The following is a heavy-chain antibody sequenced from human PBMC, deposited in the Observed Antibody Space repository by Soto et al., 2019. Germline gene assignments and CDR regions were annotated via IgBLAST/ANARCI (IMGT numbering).Heavy chain of an antibody. CDR2: IWYDGSNK. CDR1: GFTVSSYG. V-gene: IGHV3-33*01. CDR3: ARDRTGATEGDYRLLDY. D-gene: IGHD4-17*01. Sequence: GGSLRLSCAASGFTVSSYGMHWVRQAPGKGLEWVAVIWYDGSNKYYADSVKGRFTISSDNSKNTLYLQMNSLRAADTAAYYCARDRTGATEGDYRLLDYWGQGTLVTVSS. J-gene: IGHJ4*02.